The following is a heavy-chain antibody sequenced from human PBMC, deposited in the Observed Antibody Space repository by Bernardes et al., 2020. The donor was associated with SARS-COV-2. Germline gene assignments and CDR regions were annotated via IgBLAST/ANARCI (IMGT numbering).Heavy chain of an antibody. Sequence: SETLSLTCTVSGDSISNGVYSWSWIRQPAGKGLEWIGRINTSGSTDYNPSLKSRVTISIDTSENQFSLRLTSVTAADTAMYYCAREAYYYDNIGFFYSWGQGTVVAVSS. CDR1: GDSISNGVYS. D-gene: IGHD3-22*01. CDR2: INTSGST. V-gene: IGHV4-61*02. CDR3: AREAYYYDNIGFFYS. J-gene: IGHJ5*01.